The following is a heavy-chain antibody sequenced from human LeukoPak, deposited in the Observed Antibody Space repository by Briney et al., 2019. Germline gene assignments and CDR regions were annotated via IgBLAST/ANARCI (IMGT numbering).Heavy chain of an antibody. CDR2: IYYSGST. CDR1: GGSISSYY. V-gene: IGHV4-59*08. Sequence: PSETLSLTCTVSGGSISSYYWSWIRQPPGKGLEWIGYIYYSGSTNYNPSLKSRVTISVGTSKNQFSLKLSSVTAADTAVYYCATGSIAVAGTFAYWGQGTLVTVSS. D-gene: IGHD6-19*01. J-gene: IGHJ4*02. CDR3: ATGSIAVAGTFAY.